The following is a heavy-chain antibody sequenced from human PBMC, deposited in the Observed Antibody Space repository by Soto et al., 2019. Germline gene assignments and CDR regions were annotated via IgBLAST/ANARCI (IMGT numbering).Heavy chain of an antibody. Sequence: SETLSLTCSVSAGSISRYYWGWVRQSPGEGLEWIAHISYTVDASYNPSLKSRVTISLDTSKNQIALRLMSVAAADTAVYYCVGSLMSRAMESFDYWGQGTLVTVSS. D-gene: IGHD5-18*01. CDR1: AGSISRYY. J-gene: IGHJ4*02. V-gene: IGHV4-59*01. CDR3: VGSLMSRAMESFDY. CDR2: ISYTVDA.